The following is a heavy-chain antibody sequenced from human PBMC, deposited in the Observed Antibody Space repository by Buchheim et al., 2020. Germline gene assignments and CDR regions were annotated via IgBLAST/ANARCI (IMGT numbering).Heavy chain of an antibody. D-gene: IGHD3-22*01. V-gene: IGHV3-23*01. CDR2: ISGSGALT. CDR3: AKGDDYYESSGYSY. Sequence: EVQLLESGEGLVQPGGSLRLSCAASGFTFSSYAMSWVRQAPGKGLQWVLAISGSGALTYYADSVKGRFSISRDNSKNALYLQMNSLRAEDTAVYYCAKGDDYYESSGYSYWGLGTL. J-gene: IGHJ4*02. CDR1: GFTFSSYA.